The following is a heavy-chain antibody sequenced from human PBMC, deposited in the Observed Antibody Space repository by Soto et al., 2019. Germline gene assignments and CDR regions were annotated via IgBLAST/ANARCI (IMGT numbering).Heavy chain of an antibody. V-gene: IGHV1-46*01. D-gene: IGHD3-3*01. CDR1: GYTFTSYY. Sequence: ASVKVSCKASGYTFTSYYMHWVRQAPGQGLEWMGIINPSGGSTSYAQKFQGRVTMTRDTSTSTVYMELSSLRPEDTAVYYCATSRFWSGYHDYWGQGTLVTVSS. J-gene: IGHJ4*02. CDR3: ATSRFWSGYHDY. CDR2: INPSGGST.